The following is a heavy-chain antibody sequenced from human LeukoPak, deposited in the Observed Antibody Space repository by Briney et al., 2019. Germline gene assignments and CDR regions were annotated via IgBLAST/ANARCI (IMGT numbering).Heavy chain of an antibody. V-gene: IGHV3-15*01. Sequence: GGSLRLSCAASGFTLSNAWMSWVRQAPGKGLEWVGRIKSKTDGGTTDYAAPVKGRFTISRDDSKNTLYLQMNSLKTEDTAVYYCARYYYGSGSYHWGQGTLVTVSS. D-gene: IGHD3-10*01. J-gene: IGHJ4*02. CDR3: ARYYYGSGSYH. CDR1: GFTLSNAW. CDR2: IKSKTDGGTT.